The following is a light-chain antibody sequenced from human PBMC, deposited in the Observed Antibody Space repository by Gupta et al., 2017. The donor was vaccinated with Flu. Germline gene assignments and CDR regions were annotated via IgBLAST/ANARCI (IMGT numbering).Light chain of an antibody. J-gene: IGLJ3*02. V-gene: IGLV8-61*01. CDR1: SGSVSSNHY. Sequence: TVTLTCGWSSGSVSSNHYPSWYQQAPGQAPRSLMYSTTARSAGVPDRFSGSILGNKAAITITGAEADDESVYYCVLYMGNGISVFGGGTKLTVL. CDR2: STT. CDR3: VLYMGNGISV.